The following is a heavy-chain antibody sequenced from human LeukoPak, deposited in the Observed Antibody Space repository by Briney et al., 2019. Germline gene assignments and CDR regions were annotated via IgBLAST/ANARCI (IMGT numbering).Heavy chain of an antibody. J-gene: IGHJ3*02. CDR2: IYSGGTT. CDR3: AREAGGMYASDI. CDR1: GFTFSSYS. Sequence: GGSLRLSCAASGFTFSSYSMNWVRQAPGKGLEWVSIIYSGGTTYYADSVKGRFTISRDNSKNTLYLQMNSLRAEDTAVYYCAREAGGMYASDIWGQGTMVTVSS. D-gene: IGHD3-16*01. V-gene: IGHV3-66*01.